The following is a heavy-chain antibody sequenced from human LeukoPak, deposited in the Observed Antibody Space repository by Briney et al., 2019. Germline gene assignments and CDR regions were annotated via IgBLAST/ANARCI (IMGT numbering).Heavy chain of an antibody. Sequence: PSETLSLPCTVSGGSISSYYWSWIRHPPAKGLEWIGYIYYSGSTNYNPSLKSRVTISVDTSKNQFSLKLSSVTAADTAVYYCARFQTLYGAFDYWGQGTLVTVSS. J-gene: IGHJ4*02. CDR2: IYYSGST. CDR3: ARFQTLYGAFDY. V-gene: IGHV4-59*01. CDR1: GGSISSYY. D-gene: IGHD4-17*01.